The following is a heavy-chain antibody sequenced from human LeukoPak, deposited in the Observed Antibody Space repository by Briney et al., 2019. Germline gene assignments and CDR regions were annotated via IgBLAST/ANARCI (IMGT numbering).Heavy chain of an antibody. CDR1: GFTFSSYA. J-gene: IGHJ4*02. CDR2: ISGSGGST. Sequence: GGSLRLSCAASGFTFSSYAMSWVRQAPGKGLEWVSAISGSGGSTYYADSVKGRFTISRDNSKNTLYLQMDSLRAEDTAVYYCAKDPYYDSSGYFDYWGQGTVVTVSS. D-gene: IGHD3-22*01. CDR3: AKDPYYDSSGYFDY. V-gene: IGHV3-23*01.